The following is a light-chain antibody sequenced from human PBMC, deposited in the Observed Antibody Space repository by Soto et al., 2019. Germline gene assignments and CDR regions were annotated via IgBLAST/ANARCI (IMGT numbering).Light chain of an antibody. V-gene: IGLV1-40*01. CDR2: GNS. CDR3: QSYDSSLRDVV. CDR1: SSDIGAGYD. J-gene: IGLJ2*01. Sequence: QAVVTQPPSVSGAPGQGVTISCTGSSSDIGAGYDVHWYQQLPGTAPKLLIYGNSNRPSGVPDRFSGSKSGTSASLAITGLQAEDEADYYCQSYDSSLRDVVFGGGTKLTVL.